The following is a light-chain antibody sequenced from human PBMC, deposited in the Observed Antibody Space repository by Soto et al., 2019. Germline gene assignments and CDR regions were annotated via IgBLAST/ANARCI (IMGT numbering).Light chain of an antibody. CDR3: LQYNTYPYI. V-gene: IGKV1-17*03. CDR2: DAS. Sequence: DIQMTQSPSAMSASLGDRVTFTCRASQGISHYLAWFQQKPGEAPKRLIFDASTLQSGVPSRFSGSGSGTEFTLTITILQPEDLATYYCLQYNTYPYIFGQGTKLEIK. CDR1: QGISHY. J-gene: IGKJ2*01.